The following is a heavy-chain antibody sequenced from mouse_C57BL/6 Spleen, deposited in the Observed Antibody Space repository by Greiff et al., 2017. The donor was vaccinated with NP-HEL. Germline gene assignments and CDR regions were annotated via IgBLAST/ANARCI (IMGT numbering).Heavy chain of an antibody. Sequence: QVQLHQSGAELVRPGTSVKMSCKASGYTFTNYWIGWAKQRPGHGLEWIGDIYPGGGYTNYNEKFKGKATLTADKSSSTAYMQFSSLTSEDSAIYYCARGGNYYGSSGYAMDYWGQGTSVTVSS. CDR3: ARGGNYYGSSGYAMDY. D-gene: IGHD1-1*01. CDR1: GYTFTNYW. J-gene: IGHJ4*01. CDR2: IYPGGGYT. V-gene: IGHV1-63*01.